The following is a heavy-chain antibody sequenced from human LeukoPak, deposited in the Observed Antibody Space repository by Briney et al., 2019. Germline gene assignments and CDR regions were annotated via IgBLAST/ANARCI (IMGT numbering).Heavy chain of an antibody. CDR1: GGSFSGYY. Sequence: SETLSLTCAVYGGSFSGYYWSWIRQPPGKGLEWMGEINHSGSTNYNPSLKSRVTISVDTYKNQFSLKLSSVTAADTAVYYCARGRHSSSWYENWFDPWGQGTLVTVSS. D-gene: IGHD6-13*01. CDR2: INHSGST. V-gene: IGHV4-34*01. J-gene: IGHJ5*02. CDR3: ARGRHSSSWYENWFDP.